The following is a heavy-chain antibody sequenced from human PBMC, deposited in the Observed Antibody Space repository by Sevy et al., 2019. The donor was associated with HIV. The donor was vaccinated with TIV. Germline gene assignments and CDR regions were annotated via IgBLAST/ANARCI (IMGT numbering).Heavy chain of an antibody. CDR1: GGSISSYY. Sequence: SETLSLTCTVSGGSISSYYWSWIRQPAGKGLEWIGRIYTSGSTNSNPSLKSRVTMSVDTSKNQFSLKLSSVTAADTAVYYCASDSTPELGVDYWGQGTLVTVSS. V-gene: IGHV4-4*07. J-gene: IGHJ4*02. D-gene: IGHD7-27*01. CDR2: IYTSGST. CDR3: ASDSTPELGVDY.